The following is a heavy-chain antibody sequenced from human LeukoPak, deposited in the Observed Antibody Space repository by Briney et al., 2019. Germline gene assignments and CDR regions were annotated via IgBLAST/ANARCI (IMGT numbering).Heavy chain of an antibody. J-gene: IGHJ4*02. CDR1: GFTFSSYA. Sequence: GGSLRLSCAASGFTFSSYAMHWVRQAPGKGLEWVAVISYDGSNKYYADSVKGRFTISRDNSKNTLYLQMNSLRAEDTAVYYCAREYYDSSGYYRYWGQGTLVTVS. CDR3: AREYYDSSGYYRY. D-gene: IGHD3-22*01. CDR2: ISYDGSNK. V-gene: IGHV3-30-3*01.